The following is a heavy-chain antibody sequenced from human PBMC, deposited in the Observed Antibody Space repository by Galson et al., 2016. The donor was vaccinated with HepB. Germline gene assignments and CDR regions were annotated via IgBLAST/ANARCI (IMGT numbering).Heavy chain of an antibody. CDR2: IRSKAYGGTT. V-gene: IGHV3-49*03. J-gene: IGHJ6*03. D-gene: IGHD3-3*01. CDR1: GFTFGDYA. Sequence: SLRLSCATSGFTFGDYAMSWFRQAPGKGLEWVGFIRSKAYGGTTEYAASVKGRFTISKDYYKSNAYLQMNSLKNEDTAVYYCTRVYYDFWSGYSRYMDVGGKGTTVTVSS. CDR3: TRVYYDFWSGYSRYMDV.